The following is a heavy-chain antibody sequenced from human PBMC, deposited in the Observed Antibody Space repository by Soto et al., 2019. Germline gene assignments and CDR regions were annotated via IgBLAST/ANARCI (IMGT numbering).Heavy chain of an antibody. J-gene: IGHJ4*02. V-gene: IGHV2-5*02. CDR2: VYWDDDK. Sequence: QITLNESGPALVKPTQTLTLTCTFSGFSLNTRDVGVGWIRQPPGKALEWLGVVYWDDDKTYSPSLKSRLTITKATPKNQLVLRMTKMDPVDTATYYCAHCRGGVASFWGQGTLVTVSS. CDR3: AHCRGGVASF. CDR1: GFSLNTRDVG. D-gene: IGHD3-16*01.